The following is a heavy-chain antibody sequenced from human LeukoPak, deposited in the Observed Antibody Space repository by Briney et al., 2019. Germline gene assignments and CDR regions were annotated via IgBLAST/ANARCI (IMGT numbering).Heavy chain of an antibody. CDR1: GGSFGGYY. D-gene: IGHD3-3*01. CDR3: AEGRSVLDI. Sequence: SETLSLTCAVYGGSFGGYYWSWIRQPPGKGLEWIGEINHSGSTNYNPSLKSRVTISVDTPKKQFSLKLSSVTAADTAVYYCAEGRSVLDIWGQGTMVTDS. CDR2: INHSGST. V-gene: IGHV4-34*01. J-gene: IGHJ3*02.